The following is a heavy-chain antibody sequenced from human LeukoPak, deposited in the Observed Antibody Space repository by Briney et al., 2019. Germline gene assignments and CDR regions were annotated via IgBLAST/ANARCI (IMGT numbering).Heavy chain of an antibody. CDR2: IYYSGST. Sequence: ETLSLTCTVSGGSISSYYWSWIRQPPGKGLEWIGYIYYSGSTNYNPSLKSRVTISVDTSKNQFSLKLSSVTAADTAVYYCARLVSDYYYGMDVWGQGTTVTVSS. D-gene: IGHD6-25*01. CDR1: GGSISSYY. CDR3: ARLVSDYYYGMDV. V-gene: IGHV4-59*08. J-gene: IGHJ6*02.